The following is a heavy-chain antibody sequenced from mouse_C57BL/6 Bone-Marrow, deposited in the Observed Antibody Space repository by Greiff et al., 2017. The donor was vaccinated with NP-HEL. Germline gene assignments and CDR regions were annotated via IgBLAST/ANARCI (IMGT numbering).Heavy chain of an antibody. CDR1: GYTFTSYW. CDR3: ARGRVYSRAWFAY. Sequence: QVQLQQPGAELVKPGASVKLSCKASGYTFTSYWMQWVKQRPGQGLEWIGEIDPSDSYTNYNQKFKGKATLTVDTSSSTAYMQLSSLTSEDSAVYYCARGRVYSRAWFAYWGQGTLVTVSA. D-gene: IGHD2-5*01. CDR2: IDPSDSYT. V-gene: IGHV1-50*01. J-gene: IGHJ3*01.